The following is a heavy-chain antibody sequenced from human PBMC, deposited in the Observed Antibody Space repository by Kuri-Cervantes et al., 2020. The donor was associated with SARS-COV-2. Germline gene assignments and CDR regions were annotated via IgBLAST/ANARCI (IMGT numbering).Heavy chain of an antibody. Sequence: GESLKISCKGSGYSFTTYWIAWVRQMPGKGLEWMGIIYPGDSDIRYSPSFQGQVTISADKSISTAYLQWSSLKASDTAMYYCARRGDDSSDYYSSFDYWGQGTLVTVSS. CDR2: IYPGDSDI. V-gene: IGHV5-51*01. CDR3: ARRGDDSSDYYSSFDY. J-gene: IGHJ4*02. CDR1: GYSFTTYW. D-gene: IGHD3-22*01.